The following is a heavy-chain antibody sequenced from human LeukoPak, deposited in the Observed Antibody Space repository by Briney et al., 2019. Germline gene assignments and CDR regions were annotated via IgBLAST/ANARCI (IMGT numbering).Heavy chain of an antibody. Sequence: PGGSLRLSCAASGFTFSSYEMNWVRQAPGKGLEWVSYISSSGSTIYYADSVKGRFTISRDYAKNSLYLQMNSLRAEDTAVYYCARVEERVDDYWGQGTLVTVSS. D-gene: IGHD1-26*01. CDR3: ARVEERVDDY. J-gene: IGHJ4*02. CDR1: GFTFSSYE. CDR2: ISSSGSTI. V-gene: IGHV3-48*03.